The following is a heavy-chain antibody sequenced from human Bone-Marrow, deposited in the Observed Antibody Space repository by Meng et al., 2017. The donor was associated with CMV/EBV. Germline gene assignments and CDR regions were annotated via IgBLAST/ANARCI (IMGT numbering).Heavy chain of an antibody. Sequence: SVKVSCKASGGTFSSYAISWVRQAPGQGLEWMGGIIPIFGTANYAQKFQGRVTITADKSTSTAYMELSSLRSEDTAVYYCASLYCSSTSCWRWDAFDIWGQGTMVTVSS. CDR1: GGTFSSYA. D-gene: IGHD2-2*01. J-gene: IGHJ3*02. V-gene: IGHV1-69*06. CDR3: ASLYCSSTSCWRWDAFDI. CDR2: IIPIFGTA.